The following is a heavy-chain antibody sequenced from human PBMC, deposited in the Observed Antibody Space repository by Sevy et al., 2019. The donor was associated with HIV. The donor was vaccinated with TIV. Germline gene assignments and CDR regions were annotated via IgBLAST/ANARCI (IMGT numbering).Heavy chain of an antibody. CDR1: GFMFGDYA. J-gene: IGHJ4*02. Sequence: GGSLRLSCTASGFMFGDYAMSWVRQAPGKGLEWVGFIRRKAEDGTTQYAASVTGRFTISRDDSKSIAYLQMNSLKTEDIAVYSCARGGSPTILSPWDYWGQGTLVTVSS. V-gene: IGHV3-49*04. CDR2: IRRKAEDGTT. CDR3: ARGGSPTILSPWDY. D-gene: IGHD3-3*01.